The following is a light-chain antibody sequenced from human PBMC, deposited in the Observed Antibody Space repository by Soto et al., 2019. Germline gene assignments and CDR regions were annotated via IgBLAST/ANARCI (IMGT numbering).Light chain of an antibody. CDR1: QSVSSN. J-gene: IGKJ2*01. V-gene: IGKV3-15*01. CDR2: GAS. Sequence: EIVMTQSPATLSVSPGERATLSCRASQSVSSNLAWYQQKPGQAPRLLIYGASTRATGIPARFSGSGSGTEFTLTISSLQSDDFATYYCQQYDFYYTFGQGTKLEIK. CDR3: QQYDFYYT.